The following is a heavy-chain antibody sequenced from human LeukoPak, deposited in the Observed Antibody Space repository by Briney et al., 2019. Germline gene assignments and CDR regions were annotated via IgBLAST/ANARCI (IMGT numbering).Heavy chain of an antibody. J-gene: IGHJ4*02. CDR2: INHSGST. V-gene: IGHV4-34*01. CDR1: GGSFSGYY. D-gene: IGHD3-3*01. Sequence: PSETLSLTCAVYGGSFSGYYWSWIRQPPGKGLEWIGEINHSGSTNYSPSLKSRVTISVDASKNQFSLKPSSVTAADTAVYYCARETSDFWSGYFDYWGQGTLVTVSS. CDR3: ARETSDFWSGYFDY.